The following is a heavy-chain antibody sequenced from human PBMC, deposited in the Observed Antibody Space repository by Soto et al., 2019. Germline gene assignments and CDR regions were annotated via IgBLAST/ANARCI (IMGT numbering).Heavy chain of an antibody. V-gene: IGHV4-61*01. D-gene: IGHD6-19*01. CDR2: IYYSGST. CDR3: ARWGIKQWLVPD. Sequence: QVQLQESGPGLVKPSETLSLTCTVSGGSVSSGSYYWSWIRQPPGKGLEWIGYIYYSGSTNYNPSLKSRVTISVDTSKNQFSLKLSSVTAADTAVYYCARWGIKQWLVPDRGQGTLVTVSS. J-gene: IGHJ4*02. CDR1: GGSVSSGSYY.